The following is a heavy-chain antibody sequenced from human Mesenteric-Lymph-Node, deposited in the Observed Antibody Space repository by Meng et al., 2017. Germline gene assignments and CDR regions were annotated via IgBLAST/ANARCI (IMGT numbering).Heavy chain of an antibody. V-gene: IGHV4-38-2*02. D-gene: IGHD6-19*01. Sequence: SETLSLTCAVSGSSITGDNYWAWGWIRQPPGKGLEWIGTIYYGGSSYYNPSLKSRVAISVDTSNNQFSLKVDSVTAAATAVYYCAREKRHSSGWYFFDYWGQGSLVTVSS. CDR1: GSSITGDNY. CDR3: AREKRHSSGWYFFDY. CDR2: IYYGGSS. J-gene: IGHJ4*02.